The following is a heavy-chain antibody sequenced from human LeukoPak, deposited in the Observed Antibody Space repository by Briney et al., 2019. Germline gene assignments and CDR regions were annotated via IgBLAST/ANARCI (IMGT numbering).Heavy chain of an antibody. J-gene: IGHJ6*03. CDR3: ARGLFYGTHYYYYMDV. Sequence: SVKVSCKASGGTFSSYAISWVRQAPGQGREWMGGIIPIFGTANYAQKFQGRVTITADESTSTAYMELSSLRSEDTAVYYCARGLFYGTHYYYYMDVWGKGTTVTISS. CDR1: GGTFSSYA. V-gene: IGHV1-69*13. CDR2: IIPIFGTA. D-gene: IGHD1-1*01.